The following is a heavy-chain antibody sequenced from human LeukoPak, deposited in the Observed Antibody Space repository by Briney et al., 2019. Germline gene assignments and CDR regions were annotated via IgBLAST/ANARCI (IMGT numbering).Heavy chain of an antibody. Sequence: ASVKVSCKASGYTFTGYYMRWVRQAPGQGLEWMGWINPNSGGTNYAQKFQGRVTMTRDTSISTAYMELSRLRSDDTAVYYCAREISVVAAAGTAYYYYMDVWGKGTTVTVSS. J-gene: IGHJ6*03. D-gene: IGHD6-13*01. CDR2: INPNSGGT. CDR3: AREISVVAAAGTAYYYYMDV. V-gene: IGHV1-2*02. CDR1: GYTFTGYY.